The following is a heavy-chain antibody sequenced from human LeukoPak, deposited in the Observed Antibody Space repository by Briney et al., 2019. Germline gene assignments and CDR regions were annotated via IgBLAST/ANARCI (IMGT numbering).Heavy chain of an antibody. CDR1: GFTFSSYW. V-gene: IGHV3-7*05. J-gene: IGHJ4*02. CDR3: ARDSIYDSSGYYYPYYFDY. D-gene: IGHD3-22*01. Sequence: GGSLRLSCAASGFTFSSYWVSWVRQAPGKGLEWVANITQDGSEKYYVDSVKGRFTISRDNAKNSLYLQMNSLRAEDTAVYYCARDSIYDSSGYYYPYYFDYWGQGTLVTVSS. CDR2: ITQDGSEK.